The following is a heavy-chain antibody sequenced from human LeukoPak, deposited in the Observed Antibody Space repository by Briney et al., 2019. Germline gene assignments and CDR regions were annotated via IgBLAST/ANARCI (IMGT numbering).Heavy chain of an antibody. D-gene: IGHD4-23*01. Sequence: PGGSLRLSCAASGFTFSSYAMSWVRQAPGKGLEWVSAISGSGGSTYYADSVKGRFTITRDNSKNMLYLQMNSLRAEDTAVYYCAKVGGTGGNPEWEFDYWGQGTLVTVSS. CDR2: ISGSGGST. CDR1: GFTFSSYA. V-gene: IGHV3-23*01. CDR3: AKVGGTGGNPEWEFDY. J-gene: IGHJ4*02.